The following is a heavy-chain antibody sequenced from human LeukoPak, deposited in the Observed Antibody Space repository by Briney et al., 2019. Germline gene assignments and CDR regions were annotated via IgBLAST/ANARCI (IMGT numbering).Heavy chain of an antibody. V-gene: IGHV4-59*08. CDR2: IYYSGST. Sequence: PSETLSLTCTVSGGSISSYYWSWIRQPPGKGLEWIGYIYYSGSTNYNPSLKSRVTISVDTSKNQFSLKLSSVTAADTAVYYCARYPLYCSSTSCFNFDYWGQGTLVTVSS. CDR3: ARYPLYCSSTSCFNFDY. J-gene: IGHJ4*02. D-gene: IGHD2-2*01. CDR1: GGSISSYY.